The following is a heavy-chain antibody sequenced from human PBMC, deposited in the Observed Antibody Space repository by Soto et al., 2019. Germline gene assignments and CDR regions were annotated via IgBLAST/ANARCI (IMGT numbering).Heavy chain of an antibody. CDR1: GGCMSSYY. D-gene: IGHD6-19*01. Sequence: SETLSLTCTVSGGCMSSYYWSWIRQPPGKGLEWIGYSYYSGSTNDNPSFKSRVTISVDTSNTQFSLKLSSVTAADPAVYYCASFGIAVAGFTWGQGTMVTVSS. J-gene: IGHJ3*01. CDR3: ASFGIAVAGFT. CDR2: SYYSGST. V-gene: IGHV4-59*08.